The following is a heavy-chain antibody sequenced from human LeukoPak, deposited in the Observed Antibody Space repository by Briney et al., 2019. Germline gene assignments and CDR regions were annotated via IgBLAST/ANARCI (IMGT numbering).Heavy chain of an antibody. CDR1: GFTFSSYA. J-gene: IGHJ4*02. D-gene: IGHD3-10*01. CDR3: ARDSVLLWLGGPPDSDY. V-gene: IGHV3-30-3*01. CDR2: ISYDGSNK. Sequence: PGRSLRLSCAASGFTFSSYAMHWVRQAPGKGLEWVAVISYDGSNKYYADSVKGRFTISRDNSKNTLYLQMNSLRAEDTAVYYCARDSVLLWLGGPPDSDYWGQGTLVTVSS.